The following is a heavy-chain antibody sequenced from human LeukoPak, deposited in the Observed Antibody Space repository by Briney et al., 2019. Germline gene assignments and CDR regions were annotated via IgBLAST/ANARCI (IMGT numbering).Heavy chain of an antibody. V-gene: IGHV1-18*01. CDR3: ARDRGQQLVLYYYGTNV. CDR2: ISAYNGNT. D-gene: IGHD6-13*01. CDR1: GYTFTSYG. J-gene: IGHJ6*02. Sequence: ASVKVSCKSSGYTFTSYGISWVRQAPGQGLEWVGWISAYNGNTNYAQKLQGRVTMTTDTSTSTAYMELRSLRSDDTAVYYCARDRGQQLVLYYYGTNVWGQGTTVTVSS.